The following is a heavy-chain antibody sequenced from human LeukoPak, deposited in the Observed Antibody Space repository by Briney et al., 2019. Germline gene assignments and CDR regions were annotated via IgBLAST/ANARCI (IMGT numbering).Heavy chain of an antibody. V-gene: IGHV1-18*01. CDR1: GYTFTSYG. CDR2: ISAYNGNT. D-gene: IGHD3-22*01. CDR3: ARCSYYYDSSVYYG. J-gene: IGHJ4*02. Sequence: ASVKVSCKASGYTFTSYGINWVRQAPGQGPEWMGWISAYNGNTDYAEKFQGRVTMTTDTSTNTAYMELRSLRSDDTAVYYCARCSYYYDSSVYYGWGQGTLVTVSS.